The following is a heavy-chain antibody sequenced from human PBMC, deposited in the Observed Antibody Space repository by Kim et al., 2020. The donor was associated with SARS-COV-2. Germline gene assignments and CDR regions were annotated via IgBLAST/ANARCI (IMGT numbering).Heavy chain of an antibody. CDR3: TTEDYYDSSGYYRVDY. V-gene: IGHV3-15*01. J-gene: IGHJ4*02. D-gene: IGHD3-22*01. Sequence: PVKGRLTISTDDSKNTLYLQMNSLNTEDTAVYYCTTEDYYDSSGYYRVDYWGQGTLVTVSS.